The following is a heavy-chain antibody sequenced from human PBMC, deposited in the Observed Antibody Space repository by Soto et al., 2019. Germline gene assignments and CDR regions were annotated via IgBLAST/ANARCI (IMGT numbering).Heavy chain of an antibody. Sequence: SETLSLTCTVSGGSISSGGYYWSWIRQHPGKGLEWIGYIYYSGSTYYNPSLKSRVTISVDTSKNQFSLKLSSVTAADTAVYYCAREMHYYDSSGYYFRGDAFEIWGQGTMVTVSS. D-gene: IGHD3-22*01. CDR1: GGSISSGGYY. V-gene: IGHV4-31*03. CDR2: IYYSGST. CDR3: AREMHYYDSSGYYFRGDAFEI. J-gene: IGHJ3*02.